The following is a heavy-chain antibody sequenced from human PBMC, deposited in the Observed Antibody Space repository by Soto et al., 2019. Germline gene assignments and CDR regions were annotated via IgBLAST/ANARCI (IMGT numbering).Heavy chain of an antibody. J-gene: IGHJ5*02. CDR3: VRGGSDNSGWYIWFDP. V-gene: IGHV1-69*01. CDR2: IVPKFGTT. Sequence: QVQLEQSGAEVKKPGSSVKVSCKTSGGTFSTHVIGWVRQAPGQGLEWMGGIVPKFGTTNYAHKFKGRVKITADESTSTAYMEVSSLTSEDTAVYYCVRGGSDNSGWYIWFDPWGQGTLVTVSS. D-gene: IGHD6-19*01. CDR1: GGTFSTHV.